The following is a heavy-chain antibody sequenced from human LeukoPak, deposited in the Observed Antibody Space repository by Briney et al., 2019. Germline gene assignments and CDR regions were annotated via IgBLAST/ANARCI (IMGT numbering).Heavy chain of an antibody. J-gene: IGHJ4*02. Sequence: SETLSLTCAVYGGSFSGYYWSWIRQHPEKGLEWIGYIFYSGSAYYNPSLKSRVTISVDTSKNQFFLRLSLVTAADTAVYYCARAEAAREYLDSWGQGILVTVSS. CDR3: ARAEAAREYLDS. D-gene: IGHD6-25*01. CDR1: GGSFSGYY. V-gene: IGHV4-31*11. CDR2: IFYSGSA.